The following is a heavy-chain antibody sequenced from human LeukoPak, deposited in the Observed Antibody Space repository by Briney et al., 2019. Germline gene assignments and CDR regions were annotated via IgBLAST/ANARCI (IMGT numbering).Heavy chain of an antibody. Sequence: SETLSLTCSVSDDSVSDYYWCWIRQPPGRGLEWIGYTRYGGTTSQNPSLKSRVTMSVDTSKNRLSLRLTSVTAADTAVYYCARGSGIHAWNLQHWGQGTLVTVSS. CDR1: DDSVSDYY. J-gene: IGHJ1*01. D-gene: IGHD1-1*01. CDR3: ARGSGIHAWNLQH. CDR2: TRYGGTT. V-gene: IGHV4-59*02.